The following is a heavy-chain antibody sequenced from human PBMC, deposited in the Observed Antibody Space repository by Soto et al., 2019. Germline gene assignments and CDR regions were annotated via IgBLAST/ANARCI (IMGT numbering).Heavy chain of an antibody. CDR1: GFTFSSYA. CDR2: ISGSGGST. J-gene: IGHJ4*02. Sequence: TGGSLRLSCAASGFTFSSYAMSWVRPAPGKGLEWVSAISGSGGSTYYADSVKGRFTISRDNSKNTLYLQMNSLRAEDTAVYYCAGLLWFGEFPALWGQGTLVTVSS. V-gene: IGHV3-23*01. D-gene: IGHD3-10*01. CDR3: AGLLWFGEFPAL.